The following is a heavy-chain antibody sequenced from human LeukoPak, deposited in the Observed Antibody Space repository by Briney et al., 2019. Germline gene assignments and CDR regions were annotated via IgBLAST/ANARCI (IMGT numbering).Heavy chain of an antibody. J-gene: IGHJ4*02. Sequence: SETLSLTCTVSGGSISNYYWTWIRQPPGKGLEWIGNIYYSGSTNYNPSLKSRVTISVDASKNQFSLKLSSVTAADTAIYYCARDGRAGSLFAYWGQGTLVTVSS. CDR1: GGSISNYY. CDR2: IYYSGST. D-gene: IGHD6-19*01. V-gene: IGHV4-59*01. CDR3: ARDGRAGSLFAY.